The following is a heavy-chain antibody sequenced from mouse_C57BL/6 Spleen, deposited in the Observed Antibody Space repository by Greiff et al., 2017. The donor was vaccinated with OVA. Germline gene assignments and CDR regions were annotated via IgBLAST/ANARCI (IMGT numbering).Heavy chain of an antibody. V-gene: IGHV1-53*01. J-gene: IGHJ3*01. CDR1: GYPFTSHW. CDR3: ARGYSNLAWFAY. CDR2: IILSIGGT. D-gene: IGHD2-5*01. Sequence: QVQLQQLGTELVKPGVPVKLSCKALGYPFTSHWMHWVKQRPGQGLEWFGNIILSIGGTNYNEKFKSKATLTVDKSSSTAYIQLSSLTSEDSAVYYCARGYSNLAWFAYWGQGTLVTVSA.